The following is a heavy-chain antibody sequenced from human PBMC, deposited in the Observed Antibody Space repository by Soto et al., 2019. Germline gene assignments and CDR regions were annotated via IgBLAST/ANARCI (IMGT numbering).Heavy chain of an antibody. CDR3: ARQGLLWFGSELDY. Sequence: EVQLVESGGGLVQPGGSLRLSCAASGFTFSSYWMSWVRQAPGKGLEWVANIKQDGSEKYYVDSVKGRFTISRDNAKNSLYLQMNRLRAEDTAVYYCARQGLLWFGSELDYWGQGTLVTVSS. V-gene: IGHV3-7*01. D-gene: IGHD3-10*01. CDR1: GFTFSSYW. J-gene: IGHJ4*02. CDR2: IKQDGSEK.